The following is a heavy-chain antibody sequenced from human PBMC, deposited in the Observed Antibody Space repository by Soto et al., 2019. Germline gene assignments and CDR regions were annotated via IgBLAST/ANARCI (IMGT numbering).Heavy chain of an antibody. CDR1: GYTFTSYD. J-gene: IGHJ4*02. V-gene: IGHV1-8*01. CDR3: ARVPVDCSGGSCYSIDYFDY. Sequence: QVQLVQSGAEVKKPGASVKVSCKASGYTFTSYDINWVRQATGQGLEWMGWLNPNSGNTGYAQKFQGRVTMTRNTSISTAYMKLGSLRSEDTAVYYCARVPVDCSGGSCYSIDYFDYWGQGTLVTVSS. CDR2: LNPNSGNT. D-gene: IGHD2-15*01.